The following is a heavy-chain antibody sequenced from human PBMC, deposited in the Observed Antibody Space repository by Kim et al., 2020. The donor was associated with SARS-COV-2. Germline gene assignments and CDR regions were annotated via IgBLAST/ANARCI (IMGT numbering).Heavy chain of an antibody. CDR2: IYSGGST. CDR1: GFTVSSNY. CDR3: ARGSGYSSSWYRFDP. J-gene: IGHJ5*02. Sequence: GGSLRLSCAASGFTVSSNYMSWVRQAPGKGLEWVSVIYSGGSTYYADSVKGRFTISRDNSKNTLYLQMNSLRAEDTAVYYCARGSGYSSSWYRFDPWGQGTLVTVSS. D-gene: IGHD6-13*01. V-gene: IGHV3-66*01.